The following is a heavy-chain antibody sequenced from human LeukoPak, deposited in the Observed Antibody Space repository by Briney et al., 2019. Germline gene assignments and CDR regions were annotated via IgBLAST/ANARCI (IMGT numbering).Heavy chain of an antibody. J-gene: IGHJ4*02. CDR1: GFTFSSYG. CDR2: MSYDGSNK. D-gene: IGHD6-6*01. V-gene: IGHV3-30*18. Sequence: GRSLRLSCAASGFTFSSYGMQWVRQAPGKGLEWVAVMSYDGSNKFYADSVKGRFTISRDNSKNTLYLQMNSLRAEDTAVYYCAKYIAARLHYFDYWGQGTLVTVSS. CDR3: AKYIAARLHYFDY.